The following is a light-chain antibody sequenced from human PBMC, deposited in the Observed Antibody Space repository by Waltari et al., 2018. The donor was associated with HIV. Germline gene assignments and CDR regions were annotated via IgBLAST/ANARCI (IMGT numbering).Light chain of an antibody. CDR1: QAISSW. CDR2: ASS. V-gene: IGKV1-12*01. CDR3: QQADGLPWT. J-gene: IGKJ1*01. Sequence: DIQMTQSPFFVSASVGDRVNITCRASQAISSWLTWYQQRPGAAPKLLIYASSTLQSGVPTRFSGGRSGANFTLTISSLQPEDFATYFCQQADGLPWTFGQGTKVEMK.